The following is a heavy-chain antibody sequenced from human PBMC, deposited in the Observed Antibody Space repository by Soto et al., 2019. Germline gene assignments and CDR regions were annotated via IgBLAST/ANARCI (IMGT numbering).Heavy chain of an antibody. V-gene: IGHV4-59*01. J-gene: IGHJ4*02. D-gene: IGHD3-10*01. CDR1: GGSMSEYF. Sequence: SETLSLTCTVSGGSMSEYFWSWIRQSPGKGLEWIGYIYYLGSTDYNPSLKSRVTISVDTSKRQFSLRLTSVTAADTAVYYCATDGYDGSGSPYPAYWGPGTQVT. CDR2: IYYLGST. CDR3: ATDGYDGSGSPYPAY.